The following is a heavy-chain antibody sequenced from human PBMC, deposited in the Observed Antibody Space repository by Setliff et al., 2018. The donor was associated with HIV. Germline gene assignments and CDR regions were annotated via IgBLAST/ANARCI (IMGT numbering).Heavy chain of an antibody. Sequence: PSETLSLTCTVSGGSISNSSSYWGWIRQPPGKRLEWIGSIYYSGSTYYNPSLKSRVTISVDTSKNQFSLKMSSVTAADTAVYYCARSLSSWYFYWGQGTLVTVSS. V-gene: IGHV4-39*01. CDR3: ARSLSSWYFY. D-gene: IGHD6-13*01. CDR2: IYYSGST. J-gene: IGHJ4*02. CDR1: GGSISNSSSY.